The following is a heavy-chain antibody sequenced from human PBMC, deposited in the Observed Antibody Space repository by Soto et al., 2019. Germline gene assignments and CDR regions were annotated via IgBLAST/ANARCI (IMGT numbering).Heavy chain of an antibody. CDR3: ASTYYYDSSGYYYVGDY. V-gene: IGHV1-69*06. CDR1: GGTFSSYA. Sequence: QVQLVQSGAEVKKPGSSVKVSCKASGGTFSSYAISWVRQAPGQGLEWMGGIIPIFGTATYAQKFQGRVTITADKYTSTAYMELSSLRSEDTAVYYCASTYYYDSSGYYYVGDYWGQGTLVSVSS. J-gene: IGHJ4*02. D-gene: IGHD3-22*01. CDR2: IIPIFGTA.